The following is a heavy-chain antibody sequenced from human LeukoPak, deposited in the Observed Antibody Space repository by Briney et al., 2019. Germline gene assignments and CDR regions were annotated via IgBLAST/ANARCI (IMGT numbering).Heavy chain of an antibody. D-gene: IGHD3-22*01. J-gene: IGHJ4*02. CDR2: ISHDGSNK. Sequence: GGSLRLSCAASGFTFSRYTMHWVRQAPGKGLEWVTLISHDGSNKYYADSVKGRFTISRDNSKNTLYLQMNSLRAEDTAVYYCARDVSFYDSSGPDYWGQGTLVTVSS. CDR1: GFTFSRYT. V-gene: IGHV3-30-3*01. CDR3: ARDVSFYDSSGPDY.